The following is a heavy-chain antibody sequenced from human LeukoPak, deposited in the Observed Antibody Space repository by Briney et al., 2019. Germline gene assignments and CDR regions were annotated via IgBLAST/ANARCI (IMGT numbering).Heavy chain of an antibody. CDR3: VSWAGGNSDVASFDF. CDR2: ISRRSGAT. V-gene: IGHV1-2*02. D-gene: IGHD2-21*01. CDR1: GSIFSDYY. J-gene: IGHJ4*02. Sequence: ASVKVSCKASGSIFSDYYMHWVRQVPGRGFEWMGWISRRSGATKIAPKSRGRVTLTRDISISTAYVELTNLASDDTAVYYCVSWAGGNSDVASFDFWGQGTLVLVSS.